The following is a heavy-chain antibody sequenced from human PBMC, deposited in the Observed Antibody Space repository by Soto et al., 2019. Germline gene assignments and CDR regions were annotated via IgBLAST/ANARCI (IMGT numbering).Heavy chain of an antibody. CDR2: IWYDGSNK. CDR1: GFTFSSYG. D-gene: IGHD1-26*01. Sequence: TGGSLRLSCAASGFTFSSYGMHWVRQAPGKGLEWVAVIWYDGSNKYYADSVKGRFTISRDNSKNTLYLQMNSLRAEDTAVYYCARAIVGATTAYYGMDVWGQGTTVTVSS. V-gene: IGHV3-33*01. J-gene: IGHJ6*02. CDR3: ARAIVGATTAYYGMDV.